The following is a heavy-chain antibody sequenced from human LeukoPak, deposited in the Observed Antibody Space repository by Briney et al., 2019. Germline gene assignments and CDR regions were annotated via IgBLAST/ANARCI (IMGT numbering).Heavy chain of an antibody. J-gene: IGHJ3*02. Sequence: PSETLSLTCAVYGGSFSGYYWSWIRQPPGKGLEWIGEINHSGSTNYNPSLKSRVTISVDTSKNQFSLNLTSVTAADTAVYFCARATYYDYWSGMGAFDIWGQGTVVTASS. CDR3: ARATYYDYWSGMGAFDI. CDR1: GGSFSGYY. V-gene: IGHV4-34*01. CDR2: INHSGST. D-gene: IGHD3-3*01.